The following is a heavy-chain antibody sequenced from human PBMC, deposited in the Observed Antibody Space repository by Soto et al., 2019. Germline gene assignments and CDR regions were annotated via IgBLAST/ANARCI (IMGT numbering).Heavy chain of an antibody. J-gene: IGHJ4*02. CDR1: GFIFNNYA. Sequence: DVQLLESGGGLVQPGGSPRLSCAASGFIFNNYAMSWVRQAPGKGLEWVSSIGGNSGSTYYADSVKGRFTISRDNSKNTLYLEMNSLRAEDTAVYYCAKVIVVIAAAGDYFDYWGQGTLVTVSS. CDR2: IGGNSGST. CDR3: AKVIVVIAAAGDYFDY. V-gene: IGHV3-23*01. D-gene: IGHD2-15*01.